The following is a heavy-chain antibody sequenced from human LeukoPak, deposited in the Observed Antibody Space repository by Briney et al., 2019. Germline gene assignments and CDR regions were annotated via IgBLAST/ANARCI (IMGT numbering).Heavy chain of an antibody. CDR1: GFTFSSYA. V-gene: IGHV3-23*01. D-gene: IGHD6-19*01. J-gene: IGHJ6*02. CDR2: ISGSGGST. CDR3: AQVSRGWSPYYYYGMDV. Sequence: GGSLRLSCAASGFTFSSYAMSWVRQAPGKGLEWVSAISGSGGSTYYADSVKGRFTISRDNSKNTLYLQMNSLRAEDTAVYYCAQVSRGWSPYYYYGMDVWGQETTVTVSS.